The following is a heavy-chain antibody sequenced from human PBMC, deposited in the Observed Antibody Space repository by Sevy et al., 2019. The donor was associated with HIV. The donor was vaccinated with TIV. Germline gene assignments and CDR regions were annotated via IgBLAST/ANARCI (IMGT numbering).Heavy chain of an antibody. CDR2: LSYDGSNK. V-gene: IGHV3-30*04. Sequence: GGSLRLSCAASGFTFSSYAMHWVRQAPGKGLEWVAVLSYDGSNKHYADSVKGRFTISRDNSKNALYLQMNSLRAEDTAVYYCATDRYYYDSSGYYGNWGQGTLVTVSS. CDR3: ATDRYYYDSSGYYGN. CDR1: GFTFSSYA. D-gene: IGHD3-22*01. J-gene: IGHJ4*02.